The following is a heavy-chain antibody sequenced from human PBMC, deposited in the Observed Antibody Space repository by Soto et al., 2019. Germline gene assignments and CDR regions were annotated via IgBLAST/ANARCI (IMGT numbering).Heavy chain of an antibody. CDR3: ERVPLFFCLDALDF. CDR1: GFTFNSYA. V-gene: IGHV3-23*01. J-gene: IGHJ3*01. Sequence: EVQLLESGGGLVQPGGSLRLSCAASGFTFNSYAMHWVRKAPGKGLEWVSGISGFSAGSASTYFADSVKGRFIISRDNYNNPLYLQMNSLRAEETALYYCERVPLFFCLDALDFWGHGTLVTVSS. CDR2: ISGFSAGSAST.